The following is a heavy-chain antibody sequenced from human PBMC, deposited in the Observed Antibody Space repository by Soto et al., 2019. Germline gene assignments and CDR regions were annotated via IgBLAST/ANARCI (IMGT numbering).Heavy chain of an antibody. CDR2: ISYDGSNK. Sequence: GGSLRLSCAASGFTFSSYAMHWVRQAPGKGLEWVAVISYDGSNKYYADSVKGRFTISRDNSKNTLYLQMNSLRAEDTAVYYCVRGRGSYYVSYAFDIWGRGTMVTVSS. CDR1: GFTFSSYA. D-gene: IGHD1-26*01. J-gene: IGHJ3*02. CDR3: VRGRGSYYVSYAFDI. V-gene: IGHV3-30-3*01.